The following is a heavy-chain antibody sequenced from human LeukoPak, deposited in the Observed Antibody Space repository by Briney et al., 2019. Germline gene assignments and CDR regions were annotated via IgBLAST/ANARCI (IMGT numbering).Heavy chain of an antibody. CDR3: ARSECAPNWFDP. Sequence: SVKVSFKASGCTFISYAISWVRQAPGQGLEWMGGIIPIFGTANYAQKFQGGVTITADESTGTAYMELSSLRYEDTAVYYCARSECAPNWFDPWGQGTLVTVSS. CDR2: IIPIFGTA. V-gene: IGHV1-69*13. CDR1: GCTFISYA. D-gene: IGHD2/OR15-2a*01. J-gene: IGHJ5*02.